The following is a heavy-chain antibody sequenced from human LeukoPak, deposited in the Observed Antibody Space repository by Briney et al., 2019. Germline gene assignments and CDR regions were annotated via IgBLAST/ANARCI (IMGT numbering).Heavy chain of an antibody. CDR1: GYSISSGYY. V-gene: IGHV4-38-2*01. CDR2: LYHSGNT. J-gene: IGHJ3*02. CDR3: ARACCSSTPHAFDI. Sequence: SETLSLTCAVSGYSISSGYYWGWIRQPPGKGLEWIGSLYHSGNTYYNPSLKSRVTISVDKSKNQFSLKLSSVTAADTAVYYCARACCSSTPHAFDIWGQGTMVTVSS. D-gene: IGHD2-2*01.